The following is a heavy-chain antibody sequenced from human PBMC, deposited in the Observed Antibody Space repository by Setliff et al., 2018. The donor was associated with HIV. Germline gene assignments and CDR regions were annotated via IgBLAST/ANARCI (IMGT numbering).Heavy chain of an antibody. CDR3: AREKVGQQLVIDAFDI. CDR2: INPTGDIT. Sequence: GASVKVSCKASGFTFSSNYMHWVRQAPGQGLEWMGLINPTGDITFYPQKFQARVTMTRDSSTSTVYLELRSLRSEDTAVYFCAREKVGQQLVIDAFDIWGQGTMVTVSS. CDR1: GFTFSSNY. V-gene: IGHV1-46*01. J-gene: IGHJ3*02. D-gene: IGHD6-13*01.